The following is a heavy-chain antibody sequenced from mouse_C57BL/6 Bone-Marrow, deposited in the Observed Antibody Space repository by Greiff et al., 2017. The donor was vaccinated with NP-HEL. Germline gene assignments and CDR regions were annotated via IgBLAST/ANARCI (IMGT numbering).Heavy chain of an antibody. J-gene: IGHJ2*01. V-gene: IGHV1-81*01. D-gene: IGHD1-1*01. CDR2: IYPRSGNT. Sequence: VQLQQSGAELARPGASVKLSCKASGYTFTSYGISWVKQRTGQGLEWIGEIYPRSGNTYYNEKFKGKATLTADKSSSTAYMELRSLTSEDSAVYFCAKEGDYYYGSSPYYFDYWGQGTTLTVSS. CDR1: GYTFTSYG. CDR3: AKEGDYYYGSSPYYFDY.